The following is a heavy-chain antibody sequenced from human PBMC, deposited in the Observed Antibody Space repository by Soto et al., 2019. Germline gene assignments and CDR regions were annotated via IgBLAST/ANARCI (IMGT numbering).Heavy chain of an antibody. CDR2: IRHTTSAT. CDR3: ARDRGSSGMFELDV. D-gene: IGHD6-19*01. Sequence: PGGSLRLSCVASQFPFDVYSMHCFRHSPWKGLEWVSYIRHTTSATFYADAVKGRFTISRDNRKNSLFLQMNSLRDDDTGVYFCARDRGSSGMFELDVWGPGTLVTVSS. CDR1: QFPFDVYS. J-gene: IGHJ3*01. V-gene: IGHV3-48*02.